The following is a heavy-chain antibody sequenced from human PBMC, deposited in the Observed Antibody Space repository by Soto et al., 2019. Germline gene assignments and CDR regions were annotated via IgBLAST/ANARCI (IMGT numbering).Heavy chain of an antibody. CDR3: ARDICPGWLHSCYYYGMDV. CDR2: IWYDGSNK. J-gene: IGHJ6*02. V-gene: IGHV3-33*01. Sequence: PGGSLRLSCAASGFTFSSYGMHWVRQAPGKGLEWVAVIWYDGSNKYYADSVKGRFTISRDNSKNTLYLQMNSLRAEDTAVYYCARDICPGWLHSCYYYGMDVWGQGTMVTVSS. CDR1: GFTFSSYG. D-gene: IGHD5-12*01.